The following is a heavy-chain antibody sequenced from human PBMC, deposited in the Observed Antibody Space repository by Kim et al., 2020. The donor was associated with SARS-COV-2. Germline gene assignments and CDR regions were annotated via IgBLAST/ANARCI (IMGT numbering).Heavy chain of an antibody. D-gene: IGHD5-12*01. CDR1: GFTVSSHY. V-gene: IGHV3-53*01. CDR3: ARGVDAHNYFDY. CDR2: IYAGGNT. J-gene: IGHJ4*02. Sequence: GGSLRLSCAASGFTVSSHYMSWVRQAPGKGLEWVSVIYAGGNTFYGDPVRGRFTISRDNSKNILYLQMVDLRAEDTAVYYCARGVDAHNYFDYWGQGILVTISS.